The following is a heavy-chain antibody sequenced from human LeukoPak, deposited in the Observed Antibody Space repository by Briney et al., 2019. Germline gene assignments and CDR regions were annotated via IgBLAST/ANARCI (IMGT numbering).Heavy chain of an antibody. V-gene: IGHV3-66*01. Sequence: GGSLRLSCAASTFTVSRNSMSWVRQAPGKGLEWVSVIYSGGSIYYADSVKGRFTISRDNSKNTLYLQMNSLRAEDTAVYYCARGRGDPHEYDPWGQGTLVTVSS. D-gene: IGHD3-10*01. CDR1: TFTVSRNS. J-gene: IGHJ5*02. CDR2: IYSGGSI. CDR3: ARGRGDPHEYDP.